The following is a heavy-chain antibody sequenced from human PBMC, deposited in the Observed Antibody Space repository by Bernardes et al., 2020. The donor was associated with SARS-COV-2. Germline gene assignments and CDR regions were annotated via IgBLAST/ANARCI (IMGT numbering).Heavy chain of an antibody. D-gene: IGHD4-4*01. CDR2: ISGSGGST. Sequence: GGSLRLSCAVSGFTFSIYAMSWVRQAPGKGLEWVSAISGSGGSTYYADSVKGRFTISRDNSKNTLYLQMNSLRAEDTAVYYCARDPAPGNSVWFDSWGQGTLVTVSP. V-gene: IGHV3-23*01. CDR3: ARDPAPGNSVWFDS. CDR1: GFTFSIYA. J-gene: IGHJ5*01.